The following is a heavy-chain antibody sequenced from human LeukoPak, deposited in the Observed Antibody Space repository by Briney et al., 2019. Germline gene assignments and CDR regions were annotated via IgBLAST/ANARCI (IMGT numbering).Heavy chain of an antibody. V-gene: IGHV3-23*01. D-gene: IGHD1-1*01. J-gene: IGHJ4*02. CDR1: GFTFSSYD. Sequence: GGSLRLSCAASGFTFSSYDLSWVRQAPGKGLECVSAIRRGVGSTYYADSVKGRFTISRDNSENTLYLQMNNLRADDTAVYYCAKKGQADDNGKPDWGQGTLVTVSS. CDR3: AKKGQADDNGKPD. CDR2: IRRGVGST.